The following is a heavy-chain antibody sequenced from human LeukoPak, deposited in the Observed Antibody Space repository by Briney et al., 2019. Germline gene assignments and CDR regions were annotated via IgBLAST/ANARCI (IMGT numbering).Heavy chain of an antibody. D-gene: IGHD1-26*01. CDR1: GFTFSSYA. J-gene: IGHJ4*02. CDR3: AKVYSGSYKPFDY. CDR2: ISGSGGST. V-gene: IGHV3-23*01. Sequence: RPGGSLRLSCAVSGFTFSSYAMSWVRQTPGKGLEWVSAISGSGGSTYYADSVKGRFTISRDNSKNTLYLQMNSLRAEDTAVYYCAKVYSGSYKPFDYWGQGTLVTVSS.